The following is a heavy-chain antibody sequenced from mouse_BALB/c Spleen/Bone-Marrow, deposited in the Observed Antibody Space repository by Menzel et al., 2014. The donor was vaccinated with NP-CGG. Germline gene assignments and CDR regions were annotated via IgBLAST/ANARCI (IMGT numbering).Heavy chain of an antibody. CDR1: GYVFSTYW. Sequence: QVQLQQSGAELVRPGSSVKISCESSGYVFSTYWISWVKPRPGQGLEWIGQIYPGDGDTDYNGKFKDKAPLTADKSSXTADRQLSSLTAEDAAVYFCARGGISVDYWGEGTTLTVSS. V-gene: IGHV1-80*01. CDR3: ARGGISVDY. CDR2: IYPGDGDT. J-gene: IGHJ2*01.